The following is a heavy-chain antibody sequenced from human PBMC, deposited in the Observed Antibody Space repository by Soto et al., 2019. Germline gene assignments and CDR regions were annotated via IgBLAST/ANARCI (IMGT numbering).Heavy chain of an antibody. D-gene: IGHD3-10*01. J-gene: IGHJ4*02. CDR1: GDSISNGYYT. Sequence: QVQLQESGPGLVEPSQTLSLTCTVSGDSISNGYYTWSWIRQPPGKDLEWIGHIYNSVNTYSNPSLNGRXTXSXXTSKNQFSLKLSSVTAADTAVYYCARGPSGDKVDYWGQGTLVTVSS. V-gene: IGHV4-30-4*01. CDR2: IYNSVNT. CDR3: ARGPSGDKVDY.